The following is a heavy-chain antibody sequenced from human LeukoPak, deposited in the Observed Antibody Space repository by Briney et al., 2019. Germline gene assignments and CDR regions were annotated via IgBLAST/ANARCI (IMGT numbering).Heavy chain of an antibody. J-gene: IGHJ2*01. CDR2: ISGSGGST. V-gene: IGHV3-23*01. D-gene: IGHD3-3*01. CDR1: GFTFSSYA. Sequence: GGSLRLSCAASGFTFSSYAMSWVRQAPGKGLEWVSAISGSGGSTYYADSVKGRFTISRDNSKNTLYLQMNSLRAEDTAVYYCASAGITIFGVANWYFDPWGRGTLVTVSS. CDR3: ASAGITIFGVANWYFDP.